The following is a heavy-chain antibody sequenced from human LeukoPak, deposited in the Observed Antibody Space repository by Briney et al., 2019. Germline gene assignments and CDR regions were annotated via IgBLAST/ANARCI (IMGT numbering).Heavy chain of an antibody. CDR1: GGSISGYS. Sequence: SETLSLTCTVSGGSISGYSWSWIRQSAGKGLEWIGRVYTSGNTNYNPSFKSRVTMSIDTSKKQLSLKLRSVTAADTAVYYCARDNPAGPWGQGTLVTVSS. J-gene: IGHJ5*02. D-gene: IGHD3-10*01. CDR2: VYTSGNT. CDR3: ARDNPAGP. V-gene: IGHV4-4*07.